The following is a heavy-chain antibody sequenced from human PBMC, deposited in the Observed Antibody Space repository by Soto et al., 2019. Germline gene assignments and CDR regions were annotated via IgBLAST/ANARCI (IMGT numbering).Heavy chain of an antibody. V-gene: IGHV3-7*04. CDR1: GFTFNTYW. J-gene: IGHJ2*01. CDR2: IKRDGSQN. CDR3: AGGPGWFFDF. Sequence: GESLKISCAASGFTFNTYWMTWVRQAPRKGLEWVAIIKRDGSQNYYADSVKGRFSISRDNAKNSLYLQLSSLRVEDTAVYYCAGGPGWFFDFWGRGTLVTVSS.